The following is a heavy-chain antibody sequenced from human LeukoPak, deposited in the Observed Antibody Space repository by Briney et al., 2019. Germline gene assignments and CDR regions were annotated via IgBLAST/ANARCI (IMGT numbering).Heavy chain of an antibody. CDR2: INRSGST. CDR1: GGSFSGYY. J-gene: IGHJ4*02. V-gene: IGHV4-34*01. CDR3: ARGRGRYSGYGDY. Sequence: SETLSLTCAVYGGSFSGYYWSWIRQPPGKGLEWIGEINRSGSTNYNPSLKSRVTISVDTSKNQFSLKLSSVTAADTAVYYCARGRGRYSGYGDYWGQGTLVTVSS. D-gene: IGHD5-12*01.